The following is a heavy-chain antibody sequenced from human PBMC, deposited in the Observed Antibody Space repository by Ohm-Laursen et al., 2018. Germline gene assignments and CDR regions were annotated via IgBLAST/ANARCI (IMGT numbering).Heavy chain of an antibody. CDR3: ARDQIGWGYFDY. Sequence: SLRLSCAASGFTFSSYGMHWVRQAPGKGLEWVSAINSAHNTYYADSLKGRFSISRDNSKNTVYLQGNNLRVEDTAVYYCARDQIGWGYFDYWGQGILVTVSS. D-gene: IGHD6-19*01. J-gene: IGHJ4*02. CDR1: GFTFSSYG. V-gene: IGHV3-23*01. CDR2: INSAHNT.